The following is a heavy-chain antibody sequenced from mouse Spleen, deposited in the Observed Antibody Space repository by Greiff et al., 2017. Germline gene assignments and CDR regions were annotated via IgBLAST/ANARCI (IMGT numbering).Heavy chain of an antibody. J-gene: IGHJ4*01. CDR2: INPSSGYT. D-gene: IGHD2-3*01. Sequence: VKLQESGAELARPGASVKMSCKASGYTFTSYTMHWVKQRPGQGLEWIGYINPSSGYTKYNQKFKDKATLTADKSSSTAYMQLSSLTSEDSAVYYCARRGDGYLYAMDYWGQGTSVTVSS. CDR1: GYTFTSYT. V-gene: IGHV1-4*01. CDR3: ARRGDGYLYAMDY.